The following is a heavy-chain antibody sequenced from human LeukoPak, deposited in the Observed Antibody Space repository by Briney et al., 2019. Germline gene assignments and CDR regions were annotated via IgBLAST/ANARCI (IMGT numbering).Heavy chain of an antibody. CDR2: IKSKTDGGTT. CDR3: TTFSGYYVYFDY. CDR1: GFTFSNAW. V-gene: IGHV3-15*01. Sequence: PGGSLRLSCAASGFTFSNAWMSWVRQAPGKGLEWVGRIKSKTDGGTTDCAAPVKGRFTISRDDSKNTLYLQMNSLKTEDTAVYYCTTFSGYYVYFDYWGQGTLVTVSS. J-gene: IGHJ4*02. D-gene: IGHD3-22*01.